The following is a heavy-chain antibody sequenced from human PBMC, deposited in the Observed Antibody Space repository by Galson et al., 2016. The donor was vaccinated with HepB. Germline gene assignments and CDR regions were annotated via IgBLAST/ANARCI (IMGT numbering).Heavy chain of an antibody. Sequence: PALVKPTPTLTLTCTFSGFSLSTRGMRVSWLRQPPGKALEWLARIDWDDDKFYSTSLKTRLTISKDTAKNQVVLTMTNMDPVDTATYYCARIGSRFHDAFDIWGQGTMVTVFS. CDR1: GFSLSTRGMR. D-gene: IGHD2-15*01. V-gene: IGHV2-70*04. CDR2: IDWDDDK. CDR3: ARIGSRFHDAFDI. J-gene: IGHJ3*02.